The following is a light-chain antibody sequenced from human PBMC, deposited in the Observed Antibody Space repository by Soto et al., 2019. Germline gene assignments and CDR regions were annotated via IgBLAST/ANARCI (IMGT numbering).Light chain of an antibody. CDR3: SSYGASRTL. CDR1: STDIGSYNY. Sequence: QSALTQPASLSGSPGQSITISCTGTSTDIGSYNYVSWYQQHPGKAPKLMIFDVSYRPSGISDRFSGPKSGNTASLTISGLQPEDEADYYCSSYGASRTLLGGGTKVTVL. J-gene: IGLJ2*01. CDR2: DVS. V-gene: IGLV2-14*03.